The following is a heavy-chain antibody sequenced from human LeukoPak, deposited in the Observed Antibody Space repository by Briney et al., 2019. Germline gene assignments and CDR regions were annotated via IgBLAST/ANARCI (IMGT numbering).Heavy chain of an antibody. CDR1: GGSINNYY. D-gene: IGHD2/OR15-2a*01. CDR2: TYYNGST. Sequence: SETLSLTCTVSGGSINNYYWSWIRQPPGKGLEWIGYTYYNGSTNYNSSFKSRVTISVDTSKNQFSLRLSSVTAADTAVYYCAIHVLGSTTRLGPWGQGTLVTVSS. CDR3: AIHVLGSTTRLGP. V-gene: IGHV4-59*01. J-gene: IGHJ5*02.